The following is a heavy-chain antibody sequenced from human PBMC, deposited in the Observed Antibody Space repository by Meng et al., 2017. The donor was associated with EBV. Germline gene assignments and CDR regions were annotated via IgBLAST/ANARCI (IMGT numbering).Heavy chain of an antibody. J-gene: IGHJ4*02. Sequence: QVQLQQWGAGLLKLSEXLSLPCAVYGGSVNGYFWSWIRQPPGKGLEWIGELHHSGSTNYNPSLKSRLRISVDTSKNQFSLNLTSVTAADTAVYYCARVSPKRYFDYLAPPDYWGQGTLVTVSS. CDR2: LHHSGST. CDR1: GGSVNGYF. D-gene: IGHD3-9*01. V-gene: IGHV4-34*01. CDR3: ARVSPKRYFDYLAPPDY.